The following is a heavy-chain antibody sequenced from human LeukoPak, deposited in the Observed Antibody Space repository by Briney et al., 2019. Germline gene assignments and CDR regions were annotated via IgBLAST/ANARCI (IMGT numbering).Heavy chain of an antibody. CDR3: ARDQRAARIYYYYYMDV. Sequence: SETLSLTCTVSGGSIRSSSYYWGWIRQPPGKGLEWIGSIYYSGSTYYNPSLKSRVTISVDTSKNQFSLKLSSVTAADTAVYYCARDQRAARIYYYYYMDVWGKGTTVTVSS. V-gene: IGHV4-39*02. J-gene: IGHJ6*03. CDR1: GGSIRSSSYY. D-gene: IGHD6-6*01. CDR2: IYYSGST.